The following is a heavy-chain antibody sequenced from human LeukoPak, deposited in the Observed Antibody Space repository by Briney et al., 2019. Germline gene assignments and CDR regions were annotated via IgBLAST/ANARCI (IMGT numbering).Heavy chain of an antibody. V-gene: IGHV3-30*02. J-gene: IGHJ4*02. CDR3: AKAPPRWNKYYFGY. CDR2: IRYDGSNK. Sequence: GGSLRLSCAASGFTFGSYGMHWVRQAPGKGLEWVAFIRYDGSNKYYADSVKGRFTTSRDNSKNTLYLQMNSLRAEDTAVYYCAKAPPRWNKYYFGYWGQGTLVTVSS. CDR1: GFTFGSYG. D-gene: IGHD4-23*01.